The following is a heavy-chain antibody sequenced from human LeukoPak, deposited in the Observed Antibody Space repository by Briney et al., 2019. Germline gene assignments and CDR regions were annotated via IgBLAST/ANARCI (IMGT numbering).Heavy chain of an antibody. CDR3: ARASYSSGWFDY. V-gene: IGHV4-59*01. D-gene: IGHD6-19*01. Sequence: ASETLSLTCTVPGGSISSYYWSWIRQPPGKGLEWIGYIYYSGSTNYNPSLKSRVTISVDTSKNQFSLKLSSVTAADTAVYYCARASYSSGWFDYWGQGTLVTVSS. CDR1: GGSISSYY. J-gene: IGHJ4*02. CDR2: IYYSGST.